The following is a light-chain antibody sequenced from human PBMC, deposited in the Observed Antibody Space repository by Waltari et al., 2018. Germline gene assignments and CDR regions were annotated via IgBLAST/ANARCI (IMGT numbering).Light chain of an antibody. V-gene: IGKV3-20*01. J-gene: IGKJ1*01. Sequence: EIVLTQSPGTLSLSPGERATLSCRASQSVSSSYLAWYQQKPGQAPRLLIYGASSRATGIPDRFSGSESGADCTLTISRLEPEDFAVYYCQQYGSSLWTFCQGTKVESK. CDR3: QQYGSSLWT. CDR2: GAS. CDR1: QSVSSSY.